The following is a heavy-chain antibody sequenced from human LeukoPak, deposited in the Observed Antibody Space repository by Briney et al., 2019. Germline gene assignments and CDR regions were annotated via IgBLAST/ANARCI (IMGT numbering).Heavy chain of an antibody. J-gene: IGHJ4*02. D-gene: IGHD5-24*01. CDR3: AKVTLSRRDGYNYGVY. CDR1: GFTFSSYA. V-gene: IGHV3-23*01. Sequence: PGGSLRLSCAASGFTFSSYAMSWVRQAPGKGLEWVSAISGSGGSTYYADSVKGRFTISRDNSKNTLYLQMNSLRAEDTAVYYCAKVTLSRRDGYNYGVYWGQGTLVTVSS. CDR2: ISGSGGST.